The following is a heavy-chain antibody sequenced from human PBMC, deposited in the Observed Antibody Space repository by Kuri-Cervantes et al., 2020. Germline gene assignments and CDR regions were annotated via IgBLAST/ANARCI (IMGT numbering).Heavy chain of an antibody. V-gene: IGHV1-3*01. D-gene: IGHD5-12*01. J-gene: IGHJ4*02. CDR2: INAGNGNT. Sequence: ASVKVSCKASGYTFTSYAMHWVRQAPGQRLEWMGWINAGNGNTKYSQKFQGRVTITRDTSASTAYMELSSLRSEDTAVYYCARGLGSGYDWASYYFDYWGRGTLVTVSS. CDR3: ARGLGSGYDWASYYFDY. CDR1: GYTFTSYA.